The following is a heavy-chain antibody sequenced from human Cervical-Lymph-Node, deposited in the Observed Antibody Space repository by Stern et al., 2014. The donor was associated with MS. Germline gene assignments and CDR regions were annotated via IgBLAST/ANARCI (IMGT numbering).Heavy chain of an antibody. Sequence: VQLQESGPGLVKPSETLSLTCSVSGGSISSYYWSWIRQPPGRGLEWIAYIYNTGSNNYNPSLKSRVTTSIDTSKNQFSLKLSSVTAADTAVYYCARVDYSYGLAWGQGTLVTVSS. CDR3: ARVDYSYGLA. CDR1: GGSISSYY. J-gene: IGHJ4*02. D-gene: IGHD5-18*01. V-gene: IGHV4-59*01. CDR2: IYNTGSN.